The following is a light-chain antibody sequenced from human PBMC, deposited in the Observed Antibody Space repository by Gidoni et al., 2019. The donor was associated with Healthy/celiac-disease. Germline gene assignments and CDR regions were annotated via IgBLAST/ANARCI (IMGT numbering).Light chain of an antibody. J-gene: IGKJ2*01. CDR2: GAS. Sequence: EIVLTQSPGTLSLSPGERATLSCRASQSVSSSYLAWYQQKPGQAPRLLIYGASSRATGIPDRFSGSGSGTDFTLTISRPEPEDFAVYYCQQYGSSPYTFGQXTKLEIK. V-gene: IGKV3-20*01. CDR3: QQYGSSPYT. CDR1: QSVSSSY.